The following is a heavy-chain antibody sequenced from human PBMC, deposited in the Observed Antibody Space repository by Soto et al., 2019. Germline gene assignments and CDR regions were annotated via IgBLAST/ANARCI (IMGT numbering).Heavy chain of an antibody. Sequence: GGSLRLSCAASGFTFSSYEMNWVRQAPGKGLEWVSYISSSGSTIYYADSVKGRFTISRDNAKNSLYLQMNSLRAEDTAVYYCARDLIAAAGYHDAFDIWGQGTMVTVSS. CDR3: ARDLIAAAGYHDAFDI. V-gene: IGHV3-48*03. D-gene: IGHD6-13*01. J-gene: IGHJ3*02. CDR2: ISSSGSTI. CDR1: GFTFSSYE.